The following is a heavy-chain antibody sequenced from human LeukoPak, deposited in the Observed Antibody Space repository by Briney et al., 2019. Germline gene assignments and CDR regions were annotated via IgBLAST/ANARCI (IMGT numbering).Heavy chain of an antibody. J-gene: IGHJ5*02. V-gene: IGHV3-48*02. Sequence: GGSLRLSCAASGFAFSAYTMNWVRQAPGKGLEWVSYISSSSTTIYYADSVKGRFTISRDNAKNTLYLQMNSLRDEDTAIYYCARAQAVAGTGGFDPWGQGTLVTVSS. CDR3: ARAQAVAGTGGFDP. CDR1: GFAFSAYT. D-gene: IGHD6-19*01. CDR2: ISSSSTTI.